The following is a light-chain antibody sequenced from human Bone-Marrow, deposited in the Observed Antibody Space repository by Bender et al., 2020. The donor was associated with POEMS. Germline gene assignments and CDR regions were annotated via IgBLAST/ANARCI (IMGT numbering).Light chain of an antibody. CDR2: EVT. CDR3: SSYAGDYNLV. CDR1: RSDIGGYNY. Sequence: QSALTQPASVSGSPGQSITISCAGSRSDIGGYNYVSWYQQHPGKAPKLIIYEVTKRPSGVPDRFSGSKSGNTASLTVSGLQAEDEADYYCSSYAGDYNLVFGGGTKLTVL. J-gene: IGLJ3*02. V-gene: IGLV2-8*01.